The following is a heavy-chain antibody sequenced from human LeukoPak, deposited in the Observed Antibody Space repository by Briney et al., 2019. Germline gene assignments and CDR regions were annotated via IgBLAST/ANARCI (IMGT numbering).Heavy chain of an antibody. D-gene: IGHD1-26*01. CDR2: IIPIFGTA. CDR3: ARSYGGSTYYEDWFDP. V-gene: IGHV1-69*05. Sequence: ASVEVSCKASGGTFSSYAISWVRQAPGQGLEWMGGIIPIFGTANYAQKFQGRVTITTDESTSTAYMELSSLRSEDTAVYYCARSYGGSTYYEDWFDPWGQGTLVTVSS. CDR1: GGTFSSYA. J-gene: IGHJ5*02.